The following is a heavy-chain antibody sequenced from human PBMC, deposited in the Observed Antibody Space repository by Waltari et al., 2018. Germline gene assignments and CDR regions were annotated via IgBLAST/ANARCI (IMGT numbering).Heavy chain of an antibody. Sequence: EVQLVESGGGLVQPGGSLRLSCAASGFTFTSYWMHWVRQAPGKGLVWGSRSNRDRSSTSEADSVKGRLTISRDNEQNTLYLKMNGLRAEDTAVYYCARGIGYCSGGSCWSLIDFDIWGQGTMVTVSS. V-gene: IGHV3-74*01. CDR2: SNRDRSST. CDR1: GFTFTSYW. D-gene: IGHD2-15*01. J-gene: IGHJ3*02. CDR3: ARGIGYCSGGSCWSLIDFDI.